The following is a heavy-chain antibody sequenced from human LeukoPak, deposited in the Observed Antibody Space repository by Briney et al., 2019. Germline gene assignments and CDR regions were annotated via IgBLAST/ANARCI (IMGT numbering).Heavy chain of an antibody. J-gene: IGHJ6*03. Sequence: GESLKISCKGSGYSFSTYWIGWVRQMPGKGLEWMGFIYPGDSDTRYGPSFQGQVTISADKSITTAYLQWSSLKASDTAMYYCAKVVELATLTGDSYTYSYHMDAWGKGTAVTVSS. D-gene: IGHD5-24*01. CDR2: IYPGDSDT. V-gene: IGHV5-51*01. CDR3: AKVVELATLTGDSYTYSYHMDA. CDR1: GYSFSTYW.